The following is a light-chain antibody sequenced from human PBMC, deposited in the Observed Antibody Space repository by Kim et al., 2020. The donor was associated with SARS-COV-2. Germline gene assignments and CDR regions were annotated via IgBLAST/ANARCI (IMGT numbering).Light chain of an antibody. J-gene: IGLJ3*02. CDR3: NSRDSSGNHLV. Sequence: ASGPTGRMTCQGDSLRSYYASWYQQKPGQAPVLVIYGKNNRPSGIPDRFSGSSSGNTASLTITGAQAEDEADYYCNSRDSSGNHLVFGGGTQLTVL. V-gene: IGLV3-19*01. CDR2: GKN. CDR1: SLRSYY.